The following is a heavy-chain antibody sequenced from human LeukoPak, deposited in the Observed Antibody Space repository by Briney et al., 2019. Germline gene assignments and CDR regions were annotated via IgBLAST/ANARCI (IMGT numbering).Heavy chain of an antibody. CDR3: ARTMSYNWRIDY. CDR2: INPNNGDT. Sequence: ASVKVSCKASGYTFTGYFIHWARQAPGQGLEWMGWINPNNGDTQYAQRFQDRVTMTRDTSISTAYMELGRLTSDDMAIYYCARTMSYNWRIDYWGQGTLVTVSS. V-gene: IGHV1-2*02. D-gene: IGHD3-10*01. CDR1: GYTFTGYF. J-gene: IGHJ4*02.